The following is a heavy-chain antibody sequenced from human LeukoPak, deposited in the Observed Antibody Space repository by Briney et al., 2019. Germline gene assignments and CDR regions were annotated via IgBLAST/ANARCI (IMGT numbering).Heavy chain of an antibody. J-gene: IGHJ4*02. CDR1: GGTFSSYA. Sequence: SVKVSCKASGGTFSSYAISWVRQAPGQGLEWMGGIIPIFGTANYAQKLQGRVTMTTDTSTSTAYMELRSLRSDDTAVYYCARNSQYSSSWYDYWGQGTLVTVSS. V-gene: IGHV1-69*05. CDR3: ARNSQYSSSWYDY. D-gene: IGHD6-13*01. CDR2: IIPIFGTA.